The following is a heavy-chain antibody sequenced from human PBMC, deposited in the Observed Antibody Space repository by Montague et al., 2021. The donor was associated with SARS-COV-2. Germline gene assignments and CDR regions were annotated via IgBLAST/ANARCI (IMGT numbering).Heavy chain of an antibody. CDR1: GGSNSSSSYY. D-gene: IGHD6-13*01. CDR3: ARHKRWRIAAAGRDFDY. J-gene: IGHJ4*02. CDR2: IYYSGST. V-gene: IGHV4-39*01. Sequence: SETLSLTCTVSGGSNSSSSYYWGWIRQPPGKGLEWIGSIYYSGSTYYNPSLKSRVTISVDTSKNQFSLKLSSVTAADTAVYYCARHKRWRIAAAGRDFDYWGQGTLVTVSS.